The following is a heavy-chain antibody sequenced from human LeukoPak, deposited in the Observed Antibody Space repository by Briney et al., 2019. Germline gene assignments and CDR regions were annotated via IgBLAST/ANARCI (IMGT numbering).Heavy chain of an antibody. D-gene: IGHD3-9*01. CDR2: ISGSGGST. CDR3: AKASGEYDILTGDGFDI. CDR1: GFTFSSYA. V-gene: IGHV3-23*01. J-gene: IGHJ3*02. Sequence: PGGSLRLSCAASGFTFSSYAMRWVRQAPGEGREWVSAISGSGGSTYYADSVKGRFTISRDNSKNTLYLQMNSLRAEDTAVYYCAKASGEYDILTGDGFDIWGQETIVTVSS.